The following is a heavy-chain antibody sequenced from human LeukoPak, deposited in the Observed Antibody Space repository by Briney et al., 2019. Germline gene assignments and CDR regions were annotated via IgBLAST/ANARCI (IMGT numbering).Heavy chain of an antibody. CDR1: GGSISSGGYY. CDR2: IYYSGST. V-gene: IGHV4-31*03. CDR3: ARDSDSGSYFDY. J-gene: IGHJ4*02. Sequence: SQTLSLTCTVSGGSISSGGYYWSWIRQHPGKGLEWIGYIYYSGSTDYNPSLKSRVTISVDTSKNQFSLKLSSVTAADTAVHYCARDSDSGSYFDYLGQGTLVTVSS. D-gene: IGHD1-26*01.